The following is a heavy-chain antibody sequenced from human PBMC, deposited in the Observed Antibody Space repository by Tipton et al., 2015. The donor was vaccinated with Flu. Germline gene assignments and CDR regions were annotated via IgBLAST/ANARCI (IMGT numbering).Heavy chain of an antibody. V-gene: IGHV4-59*01. CDR3: ARERRGLLRY. CDR1: GDSISSNY. J-gene: IGHJ4*02. D-gene: IGHD1-26*01. Sequence: TLSLTCTVSGDSISSNYWNWIRQAPGKGLEWIGYVFYSGANYNPSLRSRVTMSLDTSKNQFSLKLTSVTAKDTAVYYCARERRGLLRYWGQGALVTVSS. CDR2: VFYSGA.